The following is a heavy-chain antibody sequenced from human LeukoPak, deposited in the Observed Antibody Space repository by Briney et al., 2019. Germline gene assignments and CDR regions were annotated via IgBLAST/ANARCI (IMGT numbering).Heavy chain of an antibody. CDR2: IKEDGNEK. D-gene: IGHD5-12*01. J-gene: IGHJ4*02. CDR1: GFTYSDYW. V-gene: IGHV3-7*03. Sequence: GGSLRLSCAASGFTYSDYWMSWIRQAPGKGLEWLANIKEDGNEKYYVHSVKGRFTISRDNAKNALYLQMNSLRAEDTAVYYCPRKGYGDYWGQGTLVTVSS. CDR3: PRKGYGDY.